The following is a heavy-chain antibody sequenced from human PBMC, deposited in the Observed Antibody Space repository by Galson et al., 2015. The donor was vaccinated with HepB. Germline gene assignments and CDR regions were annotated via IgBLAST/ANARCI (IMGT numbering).Heavy chain of an antibody. D-gene: IGHD3-10*01. CDR1: GFTFSNYA. V-gene: IGHV3-23*01. CDR3: AKGLLGSLDI. J-gene: IGHJ3*02. CDR2: ISDSGDRK. Sequence: SLRLSCAASGFTFSNYAMIWVRQSPGKGLEWLSEISDSGDRKYYADSVKGRFTVFRDNSNNILYVQLNRLRVEDAAMYYCAKGLLGSLDIWGQGTLVTVSS.